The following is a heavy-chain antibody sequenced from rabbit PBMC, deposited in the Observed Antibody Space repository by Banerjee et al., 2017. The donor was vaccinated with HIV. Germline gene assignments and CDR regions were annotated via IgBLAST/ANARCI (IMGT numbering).Heavy chain of an antibody. D-gene: IGHD2-1*01. V-gene: IGHV1S47*01. CDR2: IELLFGTT. CDR1: GFYFSRTG. CDR3: VRDQAGDADYGPYYLNL. Sequence: QEYLEESGGGLVQPRGSLKLSCQSSGFYFSRTGARWVGQAPGKGLEWSGYIELLFGTTYYANWVNGRFTISSHNAQNTLYLQLHSLTAADTATYLCVRDQAGDADYGPYYLNLWGQGTLVTVS. J-gene: IGHJ4*01.